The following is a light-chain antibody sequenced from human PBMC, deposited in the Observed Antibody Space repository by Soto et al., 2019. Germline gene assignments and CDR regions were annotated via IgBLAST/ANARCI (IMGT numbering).Light chain of an antibody. V-gene: IGLV2-14*01. CDR2: EVN. CDR3: SSDTTTNTRV. J-gene: IGLJ1*01. CDR1: SSDLGDYNY. Sequence: QSALTQPASVSGSPGQSITISCTGTSSDLGDYNYVSWYQQHPGKAPRLMIYEVNSRPSGVSNRFSGSKSGNTASLTISGLQAEDEADYYCSSDTTTNTRVLGTGTKLTVL.